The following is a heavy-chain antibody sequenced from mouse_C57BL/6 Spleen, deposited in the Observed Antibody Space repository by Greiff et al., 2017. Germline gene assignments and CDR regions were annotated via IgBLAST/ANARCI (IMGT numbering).Heavy chain of an antibody. V-gene: IGHV1-39*01. J-gene: IGHJ1*03. CDR1: GYSFTDYN. CDR2: INPNYGTT. Sequence: EVKLQQSGPELVKPGASVKISCKASGYSFTDYNMNWVKQSNGKSLEWIGVINPNYGTTSYNQKFKGKATLTVDQSSSTAYMQLNSLTSEDAAVYYCARGYYGSSYVDPWYFDVWGTGTTVTVSS. D-gene: IGHD1-1*01. CDR3: ARGYYGSSYVDPWYFDV.